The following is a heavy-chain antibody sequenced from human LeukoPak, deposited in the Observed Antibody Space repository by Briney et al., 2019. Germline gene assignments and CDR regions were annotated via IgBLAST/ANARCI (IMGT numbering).Heavy chain of an antibody. Sequence: SETLSLTCAVYGGSFSDYYWGWIRQPPGKGLEWIGSIYDSGSTYYNPSLKSRVTISVDTSKNQFSLKLNSVTAADTAVYYCARHYGPWGQGTLVTVSS. D-gene: IGHD3-10*01. CDR2: IYDSGST. CDR1: GGSFSDYY. V-gene: IGHV4-39*01. J-gene: IGHJ5*02. CDR3: ARHYGP.